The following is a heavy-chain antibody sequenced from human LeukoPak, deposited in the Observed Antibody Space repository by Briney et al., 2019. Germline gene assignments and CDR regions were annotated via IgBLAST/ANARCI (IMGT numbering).Heavy chain of an antibody. CDR2: INPNSGGT. D-gene: IGHD2-2*01. CDR3: ARTPAAIGNWFDP. Sequence: ASVKVSCKASGYTFTGYYMHWVRQAPGQGLEWMGWINPNSGGTNYAQKFQGRVTMTRDTSISTAYMELSRLRSDDTAVYYCARTPAAIGNWFDPWGQGTLVTVSS. CDR1: GYTFTGYY. J-gene: IGHJ5*02. V-gene: IGHV1-2*02.